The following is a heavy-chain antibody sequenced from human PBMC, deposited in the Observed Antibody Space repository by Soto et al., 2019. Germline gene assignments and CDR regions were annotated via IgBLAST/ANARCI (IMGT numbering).Heavy chain of an antibody. CDR1: ESSISSNY. Sequence: SETLSLTCTVSESSISSNYWSWIRHPPGKVLERIGYIYYSGSTNYNPSLKSRVTISVDTSKNQFSLKLSSVTAADTAVYYCARAGVYDFWSGYSLFYSFGLDVWGQGSTVTV. D-gene: IGHD3-3*01. CDR2: IYYSGST. V-gene: IGHV4-59*01. J-gene: IGHJ6*02. CDR3: ARAGVYDFWSGYSLFYSFGLDV.